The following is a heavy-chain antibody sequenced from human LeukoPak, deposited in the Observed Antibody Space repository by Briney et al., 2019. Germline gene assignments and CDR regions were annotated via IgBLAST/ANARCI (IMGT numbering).Heavy chain of an antibody. CDR1: DVSISSGGYS. V-gene: IGHV4-30-2*01. D-gene: IGHD3-16*01. J-gene: IGHJ4*02. CDR2: VFNSGST. Sequence: PSETLSLTCIVSDVSISSGGYSWRWIRQPPGKDLEWIGHVFNSGSTYYNPSLKSRVTISVDRSKSQFSLKLSSVTAADTAVYYCARDLGYFDYWGQGTLVTVSS. CDR3: ARDLGYFDY.